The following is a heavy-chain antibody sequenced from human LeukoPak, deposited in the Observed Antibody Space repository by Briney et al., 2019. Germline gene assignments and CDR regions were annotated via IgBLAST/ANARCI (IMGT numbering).Heavy chain of an antibody. CDR3: ARERDPPAIDI. CDR1: GFTFSSYE. Sequence: GGSLILSCVVSGFTFSSYEMNWVRQAPGKGLEWVSYISSSGSIMYYAESVKGRFTISRDNAKNSLYLQMNSLRPEDTAIYYCARERDPPAIDIWGQGTMVTVSS. J-gene: IGHJ3*02. CDR2: ISSSGSIM. V-gene: IGHV3-48*03.